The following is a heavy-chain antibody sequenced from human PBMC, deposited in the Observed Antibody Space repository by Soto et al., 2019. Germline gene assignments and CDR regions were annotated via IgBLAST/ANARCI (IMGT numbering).Heavy chain of an antibody. D-gene: IGHD3-9*01. J-gene: IGHJ4*02. V-gene: IGHV4-4*02. CDR2: IYQSGTT. Sequence: PSETLSLTCGLSGGSISSSNWWSWVRQPPGKGLEWIGEIYQSGTTYYNPSLESRVSMSLDRSTNQLSLTLTSVTAADTAVYYCAREGTDWYWGHWGQGALVTVSS. CDR1: GGSISSSNW. CDR3: AREGTDWYWGH.